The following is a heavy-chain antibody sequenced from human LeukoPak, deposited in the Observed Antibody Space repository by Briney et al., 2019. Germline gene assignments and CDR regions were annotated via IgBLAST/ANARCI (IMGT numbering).Heavy chain of an antibody. CDR3: ARDRTNNYYGMDV. J-gene: IGHJ6*02. Sequence: ASVKVSCKASGYTFTGYYMHWVRQAPGQGLEWMGLINPSGGYTNYAQKFQDRFTMTRGTSTTTVYMELSSLRSEDTAVYYCARDRTNNYYGMDVWGQGTTVTVSS. CDR1: GYTFTGYY. CDR2: INPSGGYT. V-gene: IGHV1-46*01.